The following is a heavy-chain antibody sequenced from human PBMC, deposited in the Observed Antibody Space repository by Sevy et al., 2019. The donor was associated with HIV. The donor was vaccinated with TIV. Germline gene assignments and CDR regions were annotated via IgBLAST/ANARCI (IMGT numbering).Heavy chain of an antibody. CDR1: GFTFSNAW. D-gene: IGHD4-17*01. CDR2: IKSKTDGGKT. J-gene: IGHJ6*02. CDR3: TTDQGVTTDFDSGMDV. Sequence: GGSLRLSCAASGFTFSNAWMSWVRQAPGKGLEWVGRIKSKTDGGKTDYGAPVKGRYSISRDDSKNTLYLQLNSLKTEDTALYYCTTDQGVTTDFDSGMDVWGQRTTVTVSS. V-gene: IGHV3-15*01.